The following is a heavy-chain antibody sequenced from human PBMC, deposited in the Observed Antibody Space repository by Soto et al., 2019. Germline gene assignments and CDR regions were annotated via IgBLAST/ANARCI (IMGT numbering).Heavy chain of an antibody. CDR2: IYYSGTT. Sequence: QVQLQESGPGLVKPSETLSLTCTVSGGSISSYYWSWIRQPPGKGLEWIAYIYYSGTTNYNPSLKSRVTISVDTSKNQFSLKLSSVTAADTAVYSCARVGNVAGLSFDIWGQGTMVTVSS. CDR3: ARVGNVAGLSFDI. CDR1: GGSISSYY. J-gene: IGHJ3*02. D-gene: IGHD6-19*01. V-gene: IGHV4-59*12.